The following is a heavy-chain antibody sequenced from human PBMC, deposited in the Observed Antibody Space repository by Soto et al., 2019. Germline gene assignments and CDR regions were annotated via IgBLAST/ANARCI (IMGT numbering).Heavy chain of an antibody. V-gene: IGHV1-58*01. CDR2: ITVGTGNT. Sequence: SVKVSCKASGFIFTRSSVQWVRQARGQRLEWIGWITVGTGNTNYAQKFQERVTITRDMSTSTAYMELSNLRAEDTAVYYCAAGDSSGYYGGWGQGTQVTVSS. CDR1: GFIFTRSS. D-gene: IGHD3-22*01. J-gene: IGHJ4*02. CDR3: AAGDSSGYYGG.